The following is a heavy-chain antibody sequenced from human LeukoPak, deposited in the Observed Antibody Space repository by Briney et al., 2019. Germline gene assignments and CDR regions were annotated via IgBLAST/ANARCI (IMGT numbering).Heavy chain of an antibody. CDR1: GFTFSSYA. V-gene: IGHV3-23*01. Sequence: PGESLRLSCAASGFTFSSYAMSWVRQAPGKGLEWVSAISGSGGSTYYADSVKGRFTISRDNSKNTLYLQMNSLRAADTAVYYSAKGLGGKGPLNAFDIWGQGTMVTVSS. D-gene: IGHD4-23*01. CDR2: ISGSGGST. CDR3: AKGLGGKGPLNAFDI. J-gene: IGHJ3*02.